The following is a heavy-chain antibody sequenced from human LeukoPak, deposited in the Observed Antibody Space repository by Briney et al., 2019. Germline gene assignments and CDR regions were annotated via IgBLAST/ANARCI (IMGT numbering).Heavy chain of an antibody. D-gene: IGHD2-15*01. J-gene: IGHJ4*02. CDR1: GFTFRSHA. CDR2: IYENGGTT. Sequence: GGSLRLSCVGSGFTFRSHAMSWVRQAPEKGLEFVSGIYENGGTTYYADSVKGRFSISRDNSKSTLCLQMNSLRAEDTAVYYCAKQLGYCSDGSCYFPYWGQGTLVTVSS. CDR3: AKQLGYCSDGSCYFPY. V-gene: IGHV3-23*01.